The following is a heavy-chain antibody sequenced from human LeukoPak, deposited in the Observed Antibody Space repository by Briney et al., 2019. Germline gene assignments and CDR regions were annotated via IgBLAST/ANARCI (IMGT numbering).Heavy chain of an antibody. CDR1: GGSISSSSYY. CDR3: ARGPHSSGSLFDY. CDR2: IYYSGST. D-gene: IGHD3-22*01. V-gene: IGHV4-39*07. J-gene: IGHJ4*02. Sequence: PSETLSLTCTVSGGSISSSSYYWGWIRQPPGKGLEWIGSIYYSGSTYYNPSLKSRVTISVDTSKNQFSLKLSSVTAADTAVYYCARGPHSSGSLFDYWGQGTLVTVSS.